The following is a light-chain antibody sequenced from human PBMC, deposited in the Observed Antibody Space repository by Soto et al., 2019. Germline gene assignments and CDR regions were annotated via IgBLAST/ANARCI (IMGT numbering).Light chain of an antibody. V-gene: IGKV1-39*01. Sequence: DIQMTQSPSSLSASVGHRLTITCLASQSISFYLNWYQQKPGNAPKVLIYAASNLQTGVPSRFSGSGSGTDFTLTINSLQPEDFATYSCQQSYSTPITFGQGTRLEI. CDR2: AAS. CDR1: QSISFY. J-gene: IGKJ5*01. CDR3: QQSYSTPIT.